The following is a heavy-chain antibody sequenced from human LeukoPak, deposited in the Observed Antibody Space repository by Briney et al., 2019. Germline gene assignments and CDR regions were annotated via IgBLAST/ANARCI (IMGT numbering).Heavy chain of an antibody. J-gene: IGHJ4*02. D-gene: IGHD6-13*01. CDR1: GFTFSSYS. V-gene: IGHV3-48*01. Sequence: GGSLRLSCAASGFTFSSYSMNWVRQAPGKGLEWGSYISSSSSTIYYADSVKGRFTISRDNAKNSLYLQMNSLRAEDTAVYYCARVMGMYSSSWPFDYWGQGTLVTVSS. CDR2: ISSSSSTI. CDR3: ARVMGMYSSSWPFDY.